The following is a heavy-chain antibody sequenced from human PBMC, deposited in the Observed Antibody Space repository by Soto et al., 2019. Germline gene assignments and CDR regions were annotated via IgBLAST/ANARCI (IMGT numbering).Heavy chain of an antibody. CDR2: IDPRTGST. D-gene: IGHD6-13*01. CDR1: GYIFTSHF. Sequence: QVQLVQSGAEVKKPGASVKVSCEASGYIFTSHFIHWVRQAPGQGLEWMGVIDPRTGSTNPAQKFRGRITLTTDTSTSTVYMDPSSLTSDDTAVYYCARVGQQPVPSNYYGLDVWGQGTKVIVSS. V-gene: IGHV1-46*01. J-gene: IGHJ6*02. CDR3: ARVGQQPVPSNYYGLDV.